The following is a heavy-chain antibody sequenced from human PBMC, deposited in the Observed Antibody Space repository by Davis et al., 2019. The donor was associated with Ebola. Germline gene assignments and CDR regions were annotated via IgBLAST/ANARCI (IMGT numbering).Heavy chain of an antibody. Sequence: SETLSLTCTVSGGSISSSSYYWSWIRQHPGKGLEWIGYIYYSGSTYYNPSLKSRVTISVDTSKNQFSLKLSSVTAADTAVYYCASLLYDFYYYGMDVWGKGTTVTVSS. CDR3: ASLLYDFYYYGMDV. J-gene: IGHJ6*04. V-gene: IGHV4-31*03. D-gene: IGHD3-3*01. CDR1: GGSISSSSYY. CDR2: IYYSGST.